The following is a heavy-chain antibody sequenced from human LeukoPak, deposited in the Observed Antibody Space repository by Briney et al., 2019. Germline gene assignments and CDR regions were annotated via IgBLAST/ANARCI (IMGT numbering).Heavy chain of an antibody. D-gene: IGHD3-16*01. J-gene: IGHJ4*02. CDR1: GGSFSGYY. V-gene: IGHV4-34*01. CDR2: INHSGST. Sequence: PSETLSLTCAVYGGSFSGYYWSWIRQPPGKGLEWIGEINHSGSTNYNPSLKSRVTISVDTSKNQFSLKLSSVTAADTAVYYCARGSGRGGSFDYWGQGTLVTVSS. CDR3: ARGSGRGGSFDY.